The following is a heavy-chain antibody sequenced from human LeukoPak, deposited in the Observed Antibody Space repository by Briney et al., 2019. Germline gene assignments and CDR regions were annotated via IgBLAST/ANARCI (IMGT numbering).Heavy chain of an antibody. D-gene: IGHD3-10*01. Sequence: SEALSLTCTVSGGSISSYYWSWIRQPPGKGLEWIGYIHYSEYSGRISTDYNPSLMSRVTISVDTSKNQFSLKLSSVTAADTAVYYCARGVRFGELFSHAFDIWGQGTMVTVSS. J-gene: IGHJ3*02. CDR2: IHYSEYSGRIST. CDR1: GGSISSYY. V-gene: IGHV4-59*01. CDR3: ARGVRFGELFSHAFDI.